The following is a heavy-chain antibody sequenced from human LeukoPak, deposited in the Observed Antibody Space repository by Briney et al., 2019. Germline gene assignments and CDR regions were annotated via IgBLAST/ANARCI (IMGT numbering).Heavy chain of an antibody. D-gene: IGHD5-18*01. CDR2: ISGSGGST. CDR3: TTDVRMYSYGLDY. J-gene: IGHJ4*02. V-gene: IGHV3-23*01. CDR1: GFTFSSYA. Sequence: PGGSLRLSCAASGFTFSSYAMSWVRQAPGKGLEWVSAISGSGGSTYYADSVKGRFTISRDNSKNTLFLQMNSLKTEDTAVYYCTTDVRMYSYGLDYWGQGTLVTVSS.